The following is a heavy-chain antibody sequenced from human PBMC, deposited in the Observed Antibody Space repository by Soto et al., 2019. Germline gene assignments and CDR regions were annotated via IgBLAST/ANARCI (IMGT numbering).Heavy chain of an antibody. CDR3: ARFPSVSNYYGSGSYYSPNPFDY. CDR1: GYTFTSYG. D-gene: IGHD3-10*01. V-gene: IGHV1-18*01. J-gene: IGHJ4*02. CDR2: ISAYNGNT. Sequence: ASVEVSCKASGYTFTSYGISWVRQAPGQGLEWMGWISAYNGNTNYAQKLQGRVTMTTDTSTSTAYMELRSLRSDDTAVYYCARFPSVSNYYGSGSYYSPNPFDYWGQGTLVTVSS.